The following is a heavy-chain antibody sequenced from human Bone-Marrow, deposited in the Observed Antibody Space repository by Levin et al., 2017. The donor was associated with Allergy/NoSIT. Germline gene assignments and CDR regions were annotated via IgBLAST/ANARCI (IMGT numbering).Heavy chain of an antibody. CDR2: IWYDGSNK. Sequence: LSLTCAASGFTFSSYGMHWVRQAPGKGLEWVAVIWYDGSNKYYADSVKGRFTISRDNSKNTLYLQMNSLRAEDTAVYYCARDGLLDYGDYVYIDYWGQGTLVTVSS. V-gene: IGHV3-33*01. D-gene: IGHD4-17*01. CDR3: ARDGLLDYGDYVYIDY. CDR1: GFTFSSYG. J-gene: IGHJ4*02.